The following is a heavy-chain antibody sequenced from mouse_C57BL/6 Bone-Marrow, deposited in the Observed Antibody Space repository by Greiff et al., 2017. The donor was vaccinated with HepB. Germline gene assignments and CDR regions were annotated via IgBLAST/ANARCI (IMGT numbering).Heavy chain of an antibody. V-gene: IGHV5-6*01. J-gene: IGHJ3*01. CDR2: ISSGGSYT. Sequence: EVHLVESGGDLVKPGGSLKLSCAASGFTFSSYGMSWVRQTPDKRLEWVATISSGGSYTYYPDSVKGRFTISRDNAKNTLYLQMSSLKSEDTAMYYCARKGDYVFAYWGQGTLVTVSA. CDR1: GFTFSSYG. D-gene: IGHD2-4*01. CDR3: ARKGDYVFAY.